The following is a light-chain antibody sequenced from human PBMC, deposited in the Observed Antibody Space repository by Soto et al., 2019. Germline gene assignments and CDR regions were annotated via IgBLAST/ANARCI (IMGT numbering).Light chain of an antibody. CDR2: DAS. CDR1: LGISSY. V-gene: IGKV1-9*01. CDR3: QQLNSYPLT. J-gene: IGKJ4*01. Sequence: IQWTQSPSSLSASVGDRVSLTCRASLGISSYLAWYQQKPGKAPKVLIYDASTLQSGVPSRFSGGGSGTDFTLTISSLQPEDFATYYCQQLNSYPLTFGGGTKVDIK.